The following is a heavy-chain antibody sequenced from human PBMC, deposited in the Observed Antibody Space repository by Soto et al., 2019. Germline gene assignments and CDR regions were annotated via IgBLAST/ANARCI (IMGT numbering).Heavy chain of an antibody. J-gene: IGHJ4*02. V-gene: IGHV5-51*01. D-gene: IGHD6-13*01. CDR1: GYSFTSYW. CDR2: IYPGDSDT. CDR3: TRGFYSTASYPRFDY. Sequence: ESLKISCKGSGYSFTSYWIGWVRQMPGKGLEWMGIIYPGDSDTRYSPSFQGQVTISRDDSKSIAYLQMNSLKTEDTAIYYCTRGFYSTASYPRFDYWGQGTLVTVSS.